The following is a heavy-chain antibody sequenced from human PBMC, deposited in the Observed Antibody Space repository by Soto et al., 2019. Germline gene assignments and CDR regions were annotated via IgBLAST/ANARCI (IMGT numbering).Heavy chain of an antibody. V-gene: IGHV3-7*01. CDR2: IKQDGSEK. D-gene: IGHD5-12*01. J-gene: IGHJ4*02. Sequence: EVQLVESGGGLVQPGGSLRISCAVSGFTFSSYWMSWVRQAPGKGLEWVATIKQDGSEKYYVDSVKGRFTISRDNAENSLYLQMNRLRAEDTAVYFCARDVGYDYVNWGQGTLVTVSS. CDR3: ARDVGYDYVN. CDR1: GFTFSSYW.